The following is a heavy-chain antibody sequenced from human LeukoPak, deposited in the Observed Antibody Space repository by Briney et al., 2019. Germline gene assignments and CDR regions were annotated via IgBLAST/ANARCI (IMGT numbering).Heavy chain of an antibody. CDR2: IHYSGST. CDR3: ARWYSSAWAFDY. V-gene: IGHV4-59*08. D-gene: IGHD6-19*01. J-gene: IGHJ4*02. Sequence: PETPCLTCTVSGCTISSYYWNWIRQPPGKGLEWIGYIHYSGSTKYNPSLKSRVTISVDTSKNQFSLKLSSVTAADTAVYYCARWYSSAWAFDYWGQGALDAASS. CDR1: GCTISSYY.